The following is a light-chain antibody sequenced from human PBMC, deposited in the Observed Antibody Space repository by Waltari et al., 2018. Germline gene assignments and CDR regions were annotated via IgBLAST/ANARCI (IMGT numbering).Light chain of an antibody. CDR1: QSVSTY. J-gene: IGKJ4*01. Sequence: EIVLTQSPATLSLSPGERDTLSCRASQSVSTYLAWYQQRPRQPPRLLIYDSSSRATGIPARFSGSGSETDFTLTISSLEPEDFAVYYCQQRYKWPLTFGGGSKVEI. CDR2: DSS. V-gene: IGKV3-11*01. CDR3: QQRYKWPLT.